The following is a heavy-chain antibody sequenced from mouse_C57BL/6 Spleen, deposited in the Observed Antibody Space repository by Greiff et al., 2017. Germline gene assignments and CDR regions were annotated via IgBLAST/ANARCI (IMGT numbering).Heavy chain of an antibody. CDR2: INPNYGTT. CDR1: GYSFTDYN. J-gene: IGHJ4*01. V-gene: IGHV1-39*01. Sequence: EVKLMESGPELVKPGASVKISCKASGYSFTDYNMNWVKQSNGKSLEWIGVINPNYGTTSYNQKFKGKATLTVDQSSSTAYMQLNSLTSEDSAVYYCARPYYSNYDYAMDYWGQGTSVTVSS. CDR3: ARPYYSNYDYAMDY. D-gene: IGHD2-5*01.